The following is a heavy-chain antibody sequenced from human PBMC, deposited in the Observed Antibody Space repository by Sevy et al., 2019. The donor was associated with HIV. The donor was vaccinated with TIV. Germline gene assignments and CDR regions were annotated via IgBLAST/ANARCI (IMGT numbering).Heavy chain of an antibody. CDR1: GDSVSSNSAA. D-gene: IGHD4-17*01. CDR3: AREGLRQYYYGMDV. Sequence: SQTLSLTCAISGDSVSSNSAAWNWIRQSPSRGLEWLRRTYYRSKWYNDYAVYVRSRITINPDTSKNQYSLQRNSVTPEDTAVYYCAREGLRQYYYGMDVWGQGTTVTVSS. V-gene: IGHV6-1*01. CDR2: TYYRSKWYN. J-gene: IGHJ6*02.